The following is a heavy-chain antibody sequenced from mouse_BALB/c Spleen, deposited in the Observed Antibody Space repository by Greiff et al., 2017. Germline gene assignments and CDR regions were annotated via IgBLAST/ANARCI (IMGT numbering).Heavy chain of an antibody. D-gene: IGHD2-12*01. CDR3: ARNDVDWYFDV. Sequence: EVKLVESGPGLVKPSQSLSLTCTVTGYSITSDYAWNWIRQFPGNKLEWMGYISYSGSTSYNPSLKSRISITRDTSKNQFFLQLNSVTTEDTATYYCARNDVDWYFDVWGAGTTVTVSS. J-gene: IGHJ1*01. V-gene: IGHV3-2*02. CDR2: ISYSGST. CDR1: GYSITSDYA.